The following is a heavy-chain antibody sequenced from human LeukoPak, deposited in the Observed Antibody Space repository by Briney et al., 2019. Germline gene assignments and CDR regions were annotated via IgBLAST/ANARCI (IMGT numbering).Heavy chain of an antibody. Sequence: GGSLRLSCAASVFIFSTYSMTWVRQAPGKGLECVSSISGGGSYIYYADSVKGRFTISRDHAKNSLYLQMNSLRVEDTAVYYCAREGWGTSSNYYFYFMDFWGKGTTVTVSS. V-gene: IGHV3-21*01. D-gene: IGHD2-2*01. J-gene: IGHJ6*03. CDR3: AREGWGTSSNYYFYFMDF. CDR2: ISGGGSYI. CDR1: VFIFSTYS.